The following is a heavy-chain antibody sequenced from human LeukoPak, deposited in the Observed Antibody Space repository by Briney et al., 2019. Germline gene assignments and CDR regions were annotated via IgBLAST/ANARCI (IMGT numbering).Heavy chain of an antibody. CDR1: GFTFDDYA. D-gene: IGHD3-3*01. Sequence: PGGSLRLSCAASGFTFDDYAMHWVRQAPGKGLEWVSLISGDGGSTYYADSVKGRFTISRDNSKNSLYLQMSSLRTEDTALYYCAKDISNYDFWSGFYTWGRGTLVTVSS. V-gene: IGHV3-43*02. J-gene: IGHJ5*02. CDR3: AKDISNYDFWSGFYT. CDR2: ISGDGGST.